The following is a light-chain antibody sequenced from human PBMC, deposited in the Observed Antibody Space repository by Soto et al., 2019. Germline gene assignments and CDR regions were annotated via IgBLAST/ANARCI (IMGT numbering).Light chain of an antibody. Sequence: VLTQPHSASGTPGQTVTSSCSGSSSNIGSNLVNWYQLLPVTTPRLLIYNNNQRPSAVPDRFSGSKSGTSASLAISGLQSEDEGDYFCALWDDSLNGLRVFGGGTKLTVL. CDR1: SSNIGSNL. J-gene: IGLJ3*02. CDR3: ALWDDSLNGLRV. CDR2: NNN. V-gene: IGLV1-44*01.